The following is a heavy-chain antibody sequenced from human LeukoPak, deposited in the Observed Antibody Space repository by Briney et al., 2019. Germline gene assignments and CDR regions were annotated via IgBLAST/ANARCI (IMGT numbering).Heavy chain of an antibody. CDR2: ISYDGSNK. D-gene: IGHD6-13*01. CDR1: GFTFSSYA. CDR3: AKAHFSSSWYFDY. J-gene: IGHJ4*02. V-gene: IGHV3-30-3*01. Sequence: GGSLRLSCAASGFTFSSYAMHWVRQGPGKGLEWVAVISYDGSNKYYADSVKGRFTISRDNSKNTLYLQMNSLRAEDTVVYYCAKAHFSSSWYFDYWGQGTLVTVSS.